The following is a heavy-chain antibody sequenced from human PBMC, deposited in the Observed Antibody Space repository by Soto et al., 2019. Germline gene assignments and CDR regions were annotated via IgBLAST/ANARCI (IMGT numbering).Heavy chain of an antibody. Sequence: EVQLVESGGGLVEPGGSLRLSCAASGFTFTNAWMNWVRQAPGKGLEWVGRIKSKTNGGTTDYAAPVKGRFTISRDDSKSTVYLQMNSLKTEDTAVYYCTAHAGGSRSYWLLDYWGQGALVTVSS. J-gene: IGHJ4*02. CDR2: IKSKTNGGTT. CDR3: TAHAGGSRSYWLLDY. CDR1: GFTFTNAW. D-gene: IGHD3-10*01. V-gene: IGHV3-15*07.